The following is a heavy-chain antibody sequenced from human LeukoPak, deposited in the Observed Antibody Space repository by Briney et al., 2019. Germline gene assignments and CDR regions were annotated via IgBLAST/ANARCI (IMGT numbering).Heavy chain of an antibody. CDR3: ARECQGSGWSCYFDY. CDR1: GFTFRTYE. J-gene: IGHJ4*02. Sequence: GGSLRLSCAASGFTFRTYEMDWVRQAPGKGLEWVSYISSSGSTIYYADSVKGRFTISRDNAKNSLYLQMNSLRAEDTAAYYCARECQGSGWSCYFDYWGQGTLVTVSS. D-gene: IGHD6-19*01. V-gene: IGHV3-48*03. CDR2: ISSSGSTI.